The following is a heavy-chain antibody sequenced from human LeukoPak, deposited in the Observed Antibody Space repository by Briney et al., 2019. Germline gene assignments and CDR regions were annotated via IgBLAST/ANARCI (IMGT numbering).Heavy chain of an antibody. V-gene: IGHV2-5*02. Sequence: SGPTLVKPTQTLTLTCTFSDFSLNTRGAGVGWIRQPPGKALEWLGLIYWDADTRYSQSLKTRLTITKDTSGNQVVLTLTNMDPVDTATYYCAHSTYCTSSECYYAFDMWGQGTVVTVAS. D-gene: IGHD2-8*01. CDR2: IYWDADT. J-gene: IGHJ3*02. CDR3: AHSTYCTSSECYYAFDM. CDR1: DFSLNTRGAG.